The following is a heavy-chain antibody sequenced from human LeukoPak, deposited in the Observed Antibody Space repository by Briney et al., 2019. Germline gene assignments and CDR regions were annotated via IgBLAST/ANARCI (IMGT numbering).Heavy chain of an antibody. D-gene: IGHD6-13*01. J-gene: IGHJ5*02. CDR3: ARHGLGSSWYAARFDP. Sequence: SETLSLTCNVSGGSISSGGYYWGWIRQHPGEALEWIEYIYYSGSTYYNPSLRSRLVISVDTSKNQFSLKLSSVTAADTAVYYCARHGLGSSWYAARFDPWGQGTLVTVSS. CDR2: IYYSGST. CDR1: GGSISSGGYY. V-gene: IGHV4-31*02.